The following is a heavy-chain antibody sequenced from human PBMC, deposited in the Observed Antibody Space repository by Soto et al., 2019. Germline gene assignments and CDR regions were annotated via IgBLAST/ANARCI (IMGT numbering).Heavy chain of an antibody. CDR3: ARLPRFLGRTTGYYFDY. CDR2: INHSGST. CDR1: GGSFSGYY. Sequence: SETLSLTCAVYGGSFSGYYWSWIRQPPGKGLEWIGEINHSGSTNYNPSLKSRVTISVDTSKNQFSLKLSSVTAADTAVYYCARLPRFLGRTTGYYFDYWGQGTLVTVSS. V-gene: IGHV4-34*01. J-gene: IGHJ4*02. D-gene: IGHD3-3*01.